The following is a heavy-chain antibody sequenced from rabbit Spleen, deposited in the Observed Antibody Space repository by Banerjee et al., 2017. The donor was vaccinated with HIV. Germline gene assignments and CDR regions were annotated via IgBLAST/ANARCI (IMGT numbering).Heavy chain of an antibody. CDR2: INIVFGNT. D-gene: IGHD4-1*01. Sequence: QSLEESGGDLVKPGASLTLTCKASGVSLSDKDVMCWVRQAPGKGLEWIACINIVFGNTYHASWVNGRFTISSHNAQNTLYLQLNSLTAADTATYFCARDLDGVIGWNFGWWGPGTLVTVS. CDR1: GVSLSDKDV. V-gene: IGHV1S40*01. CDR3: ARDLDGVIGWNFGW. J-gene: IGHJ4*01.